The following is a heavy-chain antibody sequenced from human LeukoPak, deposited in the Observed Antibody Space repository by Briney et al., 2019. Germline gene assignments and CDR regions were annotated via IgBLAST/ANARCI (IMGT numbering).Heavy chain of an antibody. CDR3: ARTLVVGLNWFDP. V-gene: IGHV4-39*07. J-gene: IGHJ5*02. CDR2: IYYSGST. D-gene: IGHD3-22*01. CDR1: GGSFSSSSYY. Sequence: TSETLSLTCTVSGGSFSSSSYYWAWIRQPPGEGLEWIGSIYYSGSTYYNPSLKSRVTISVDTSKNQFSLKLNSVAAADTAVYYCARTLVVGLNWFDPWGQGTLVTVSS.